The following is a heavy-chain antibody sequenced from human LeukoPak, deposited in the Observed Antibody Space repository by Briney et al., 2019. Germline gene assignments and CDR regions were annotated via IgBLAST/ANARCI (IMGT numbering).Heavy chain of an antibody. J-gene: IGHJ5*02. V-gene: IGHV4-34*01. CDR2: INHSGST. D-gene: IGHD6-19*01. CDR3: ARAGGLYSSGWYPANNWFDP. CDR1: GGSFSGYY. Sequence: PSETLSLTCAVYGGSFSGYYWSWIRQPPGKGLEWIGEINHSGSTNYNPSLKSRVTISVDTSKNQLSLKLSSVTAADTAVYYCARAGGLYSSGWYPANNWFDPWGQGTLVTVSS.